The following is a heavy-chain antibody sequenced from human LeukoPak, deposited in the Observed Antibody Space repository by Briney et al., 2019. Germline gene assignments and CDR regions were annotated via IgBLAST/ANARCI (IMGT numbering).Heavy chain of an antibody. CDR1: GLSFSSYV. V-gene: IGHV3-23*01. CDR3: AGSGPMITFGGVIAYFQY. Sequence: PGGSLRLSCAPSGLSFSSYVMSWVRQAPGMGLEWVSTISGSGGSTFYADSVKGRFTISRDISKNTLYLQMNNLRAEDTAVYYCAGSGPMITFGGVIAYFQYWGQGTLVTVSS. D-gene: IGHD3-16*02. J-gene: IGHJ4*02. CDR2: ISGSGGST.